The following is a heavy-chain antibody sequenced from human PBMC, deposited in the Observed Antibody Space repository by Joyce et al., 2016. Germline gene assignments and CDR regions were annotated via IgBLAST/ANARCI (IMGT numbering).Heavy chain of an antibody. CDR1: GSIFSGYA. D-gene: IGHD6-13*01. CDR2: ISYDGPNK. CDR3: ARRSGIPAGRRPGAFDM. Sequence: QEQMEESGGGVVQPGTSLRLSCTASGSIFSGYAMNWVRQAPGKWLEWVAIISYDGPNKCYADSVRGRFTISRDNYKNTLFLQMNSLTIEDAGVYYCARRSGIPAGRRPGAFDMWGQGTVVTVSS. J-gene: IGHJ3*02. V-gene: IGHV3-30*04.